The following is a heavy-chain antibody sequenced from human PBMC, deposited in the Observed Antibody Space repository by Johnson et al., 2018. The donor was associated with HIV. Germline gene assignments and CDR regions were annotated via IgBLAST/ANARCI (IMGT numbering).Heavy chain of an antibody. V-gene: IGHV3-13*01. J-gene: IGHJ3*02. Sequence: VQLVESGGGVVQPGRSLRLSCAASGFTFSRYDMHWVRQATGKGLEWVSTIGVAGDTYYPGSVKGRFTVSRENAKNTLYLQMNSLRAEDTAVYYCARDDPGARPGLSVIGAFDIWGQGTMVTVSS. CDR2: IGVAGDT. CDR3: ARDDPGARPGLSVIGAFDI. CDR1: GFTFSRYD. D-gene: IGHD6-6*01.